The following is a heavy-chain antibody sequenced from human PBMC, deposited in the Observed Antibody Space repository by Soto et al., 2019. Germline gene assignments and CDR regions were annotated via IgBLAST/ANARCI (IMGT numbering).Heavy chain of an antibody. D-gene: IGHD1-26*01. J-gene: IGHJ6*02. Sequence: PSETLSLTCAVYGGSFSAYYWSWVRQPPGKGLEWIGEIIHSESTKYNPSLKSRVTISVDTSTNQFSLKLSSVTAADTAVYYCARQRPTDGRWEFANYYGMDVWGQGTPVTVSS. CDR3: ARQRPTDGRWEFANYYGMDV. V-gene: IGHV4-34*12. CDR2: IIHSEST. CDR1: GGSFSAYY.